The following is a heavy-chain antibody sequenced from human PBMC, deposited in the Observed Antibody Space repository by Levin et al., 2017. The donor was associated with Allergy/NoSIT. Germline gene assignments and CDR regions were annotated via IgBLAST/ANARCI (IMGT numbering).Heavy chain of an antibody. CDR2: IDWDGDK. CDR1: GFSLSTNGVL. CDR3: ARSGIFGVVSQMGPFFDY. J-gene: IGHJ4*02. Sequence: QTLSLTCTYSGFSLSTNGVLLSWIRQPPGKALEWLARIDWDGDKFYSPSLGTRLTISRDTSRKQVVLTMTNMDPVDTATYFCARSGIFGVVSQMGPFFDYWGRGIPVTVSS. V-gene: IGHV2-70*04. D-gene: IGHD3-3*01.